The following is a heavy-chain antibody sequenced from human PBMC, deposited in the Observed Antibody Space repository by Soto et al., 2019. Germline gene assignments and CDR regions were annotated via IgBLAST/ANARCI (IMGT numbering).Heavy chain of an antibody. CDR2: ISAYNGNT. Sequence: GASVKVSCKASGYTFTSYGISWVRQAPGQGLEWMGWISAYNGNTNYAQKLQGRVTMTTDTSTSTAYMELRSLTSDDTAVYYCARGIGVDESRYFDWEYYFDNWGQGTLVTVSS. D-gene: IGHD3-9*01. CDR3: ARGIGVDESRYFDWEYYFDN. J-gene: IGHJ4*02. V-gene: IGHV1-18*01. CDR1: GYTFTSYG.